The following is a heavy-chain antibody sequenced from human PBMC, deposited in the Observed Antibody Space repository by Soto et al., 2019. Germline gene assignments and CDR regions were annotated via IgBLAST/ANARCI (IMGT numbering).Heavy chain of an antibody. CDR1: GFTFNSYA. J-gene: IGHJ4*02. Sequence: EVQLLASGGGLVQPGGSLRLSCTASGFTFNSYAMSWVRQPPGKGLEWVSAISGGGDGTYYADSVRGRFTISRDNSKDTLYLQMNNLRADDTAIYYCAKGASTGAVQRFDYWGQGTLVTVSS. CDR2: ISGGGDGT. CDR3: AKGASTGAVQRFDY. V-gene: IGHV3-23*01. D-gene: IGHD3-10*01.